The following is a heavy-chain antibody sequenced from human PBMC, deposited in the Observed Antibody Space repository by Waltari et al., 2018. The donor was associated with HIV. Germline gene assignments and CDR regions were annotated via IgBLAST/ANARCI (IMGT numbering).Heavy chain of an antibody. V-gene: IGHV3-30*18. D-gene: IGHD3-3*01. CDR2: ISHHGRSD. Sequence: QVQLVQSGGGMVQPGRSLRLSCAASGFTFSNFGMHWVRQAPGKGLEWVPVISHHGRSDHYADSVKGRFTISRDNSKDTLFLEMDNVRPEDTSLYFCAKDRSDFWTGFLDHWGQGALVTVTS. CDR1: GFTFSNFG. J-gene: IGHJ4*02. CDR3: AKDRSDFWTGFLDH.